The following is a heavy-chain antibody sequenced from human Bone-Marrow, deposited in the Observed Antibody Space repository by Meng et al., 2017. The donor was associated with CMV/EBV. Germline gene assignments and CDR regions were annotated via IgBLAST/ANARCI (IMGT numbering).Heavy chain of an antibody. Sequence: GESLKISCAASGFTFSDYYMSWIRQAPGKGLEWVSSISSSSSYIYYADSVKGRFTISRDNAKNTLYLQMNSLRAEDTAVYYCARVDVDFWSGYRNGMDVWGQGTTVTVSS. CDR1: GFTFSDYY. J-gene: IGHJ6*02. D-gene: IGHD3-3*01. CDR2: ISSSSSYI. V-gene: IGHV3-11*06. CDR3: ARVDVDFWSGYRNGMDV.